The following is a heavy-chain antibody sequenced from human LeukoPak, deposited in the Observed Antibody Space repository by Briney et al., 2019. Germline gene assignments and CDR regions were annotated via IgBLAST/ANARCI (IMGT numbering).Heavy chain of an antibody. D-gene: IGHD3-3*01. J-gene: IGHJ6*02. V-gene: IGHV1-69*04. Sequence: GSSVKVSCKASGGTFSSYTISWVRQAPGQGLEWMGRIIPILGIANYAQKSQGRVTITADKSTSTAYMELSSLRSEDTAVYYCAREFTIFGVVINIWEYGMDVWGQGTTVTASS. CDR2: IIPILGIA. CDR3: AREFTIFGVVINIWEYGMDV. CDR1: GGTFSSYT.